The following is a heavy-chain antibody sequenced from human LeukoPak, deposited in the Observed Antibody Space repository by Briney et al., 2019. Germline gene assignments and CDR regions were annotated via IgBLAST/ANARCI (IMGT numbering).Heavy chain of an antibody. D-gene: IGHD6-13*01. CDR1: GYTFTGYY. CDR2: INPNSGGT. V-gene: IGHV1-2*02. Sequence: GASVKVSCKASGYTFTGYYMHWVRQAPGQGLEWMGWINPNSGGTNYAQKFQGRVTMTTDTSTSTAYMELRSLRSDDTAVYYCARDRIAAANPYYYYYMDVWGKGTTVTISS. J-gene: IGHJ6*03. CDR3: ARDRIAAANPYYYYYMDV.